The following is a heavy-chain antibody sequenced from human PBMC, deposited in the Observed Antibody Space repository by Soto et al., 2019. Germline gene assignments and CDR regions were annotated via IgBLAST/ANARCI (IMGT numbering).Heavy chain of an antibody. D-gene: IGHD2-15*01. Sequence: SETLSLTCAVSGGSISSGGYYWSWIRQHPGKGLEWIGYIYYSGSTYYNPSLKSRVTISVDTSKNQFSLKLSSVTAADTAVYYCAREPGYCSGGSCSQPGQFDYWGQGTLVTVSS. CDR1: GGSISSGGYY. J-gene: IGHJ4*02. CDR2: IYYSGST. V-gene: IGHV4-31*11. CDR3: AREPGYCSGGSCSQPGQFDY.